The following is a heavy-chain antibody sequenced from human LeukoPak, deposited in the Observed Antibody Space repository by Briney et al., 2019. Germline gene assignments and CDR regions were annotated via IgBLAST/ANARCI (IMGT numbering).Heavy chain of an antibody. J-gene: IGHJ3*02. CDR3: ARYSSGWDDAFDI. V-gene: IGHV4-59*01. CDR2: IYYSGST. Sequence: SETLSLTCTVSGDSISSYYWSWIRQPPGKGLEWIGYIYYSGSTTYNPSLKSRVTFSVDTSKNQFSLELSSVTAADTAVYYCARYSSGWDDAFDIWGQGTMVTVSS. CDR1: GDSISSYY. D-gene: IGHD6-19*01.